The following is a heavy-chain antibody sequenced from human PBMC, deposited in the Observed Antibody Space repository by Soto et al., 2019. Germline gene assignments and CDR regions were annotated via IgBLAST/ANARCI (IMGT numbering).Heavy chain of an antibody. CDR2: IYSGGYT. CDR3: AAHPGGGGY. V-gene: IGHV3-53*01. D-gene: IGHD3-10*01. J-gene: IGHJ4*02. Sequence: EVQLVESGGGLIQPGGSLRLSCAVSGFTVSNNYMSWVRQAPGKGLEGVSVIYSGGYTAYGDSVKGRFTISRDNSKNTLYRKKKSLGPAAPGVYYWAAHPGGGGYWGQGTLVTVSS. CDR1: GFTVSNNY.